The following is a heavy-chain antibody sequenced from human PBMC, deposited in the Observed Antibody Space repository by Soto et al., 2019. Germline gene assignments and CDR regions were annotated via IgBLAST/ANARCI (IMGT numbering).Heavy chain of an antibody. D-gene: IGHD3-10*01. CDR2: TFYSATT. V-gene: IGHV4-31*01. CDR3: ARSISLVRGVIIPLYVDC. CDR1: GAYISNGGYY. J-gene: IGHJ4*02. Sequence: QVQLQESGPGLVKPSQTLSLTCTVSGAYISNGGYYCSWIRQHPGKGLEGIGYTFYSATTYYNPSLKCLVALSIDTSKNQLSLKLSSVPGADTAVYYWARSISLVRGVIIPLYVDCWGQGTLVTVSS.